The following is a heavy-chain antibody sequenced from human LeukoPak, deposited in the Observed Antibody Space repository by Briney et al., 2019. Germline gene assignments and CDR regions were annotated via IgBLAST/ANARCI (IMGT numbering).Heavy chain of an antibody. CDR1: GGSFSGYY. CDR2: INHSGST. J-gene: IGHJ4*02. D-gene: IGHD5-24*01. CDR3: ARVEAYSYGSYLFDY. Sequence: SETLSLTCAVYGGSFSGYYWSWIRQPPGKGLEWIGEINHSGSTNYNPSLKSRVTISVDTSKNQFSLKLSSVTAADTAVYFCARVEAYSYGSYLFDYWGQGTQVSVSA. V-gene: IGHV4-34*01.